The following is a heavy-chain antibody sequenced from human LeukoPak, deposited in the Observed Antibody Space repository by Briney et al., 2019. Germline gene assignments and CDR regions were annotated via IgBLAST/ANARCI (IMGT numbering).Heavy chain of an antibody. J-gene: IGHJ3*02. CDR1: GGSFSGYY. CDR3: ARGSGVAFDI. V-gene: IGHV4-34*01. Sequence: SETLSLTCAVYGGSFSGYYWSWIRQPPGKGLEWIGKINHSGSTNYNPSLKSRVTISVDTSKNQLSLKLSSVTAADTAVYYCARGSGVAFDIWGQGTMVTVSS. CDR2: INHSGST.